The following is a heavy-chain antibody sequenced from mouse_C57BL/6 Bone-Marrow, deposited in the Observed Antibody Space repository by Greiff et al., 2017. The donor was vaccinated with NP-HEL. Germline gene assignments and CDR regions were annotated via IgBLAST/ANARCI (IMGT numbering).Heavy chain of an antibody. CDR2: INPNNGGT. Sequence: VQLQQSGPELVKPGASVKISCKASGYTFTDYYMNWVKQSHGKSLEWIGDINPNNGGTSYNQKFKGKATLTVDKSSSTAYMGLRILTSEVSAVSYCASEGPYGSSPTWFAYWGQGTLVTVSA. CDR3: ASEGPYGSSPTWFAY. D-gene: IGHD1-1*01. J-gene: IGHJ3*01. CDR1: GYTFTDYY. V-gene: IGHV1-26*01.